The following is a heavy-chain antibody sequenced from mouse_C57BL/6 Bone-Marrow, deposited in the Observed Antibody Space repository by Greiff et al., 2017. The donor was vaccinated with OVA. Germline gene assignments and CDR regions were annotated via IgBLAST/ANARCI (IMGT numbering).Heavy chain of an antibody. J-gene: IGHJ4*01. V-gene: IGHV5-17*01. Sequence: EVLLVESGGGLVKPGGSLKLSCAASGFTFSDYGMHWVSQAPEKSLEWVAYISSGSSTIYYADTVKGRFTISRDNAKNTLFLQMTSLRSEDTAMYYCERADYSNYVDYWGQGTSVTVAS. CDR2: ISSGSSTI. CDR1: GFTFSDYG. D-gene: IGHD2-5*01. CDR3: ERADYSNYVDY.